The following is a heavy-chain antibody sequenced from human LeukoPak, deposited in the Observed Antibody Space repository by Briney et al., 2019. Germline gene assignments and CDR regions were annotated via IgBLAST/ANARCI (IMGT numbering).Heavy chain of an antibody. J-gene: IGHJ5*02. D-gene: IGHD3-10*01. V-gene: IGHV1-2*02. CDR3: ARGHTYYYGSGSPRATNWFDP. CDR1: GYTFTGYY. Sequence: ASVKVSCKASGYTFTGYYMHWVRQAPGQGLEWMGWINPNSGGTNCAQKFQGRVTMTRDTSISTAYMELSRLRSDDTAVYYCARGHTYYYGSGSPRATNWFDPWGQGTLVTVSS. CDR2: INPNSGGT.